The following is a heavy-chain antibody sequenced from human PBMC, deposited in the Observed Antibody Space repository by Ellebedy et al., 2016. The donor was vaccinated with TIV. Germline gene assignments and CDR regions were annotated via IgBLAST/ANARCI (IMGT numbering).Heavy chain of an antibody. J-gene: IGHJ4*02. D-gene: IGHD1-26*01. Sequence: GESLKISCAASGFTFSRYWMSWVRQAPGKGLEWVANIKEDGSEKHYVDSVRGRFTISRDNAKNSVYLQMNSLRAEDTAVYYCARETLVGVTDSYFDYWGQGTLVTVSS. CDR3: ARETLVGVTDSYFDY. CDR1: GFTFSRYW. V-gene: IGHV3-7*03. CDR2: IKEDGSEK.